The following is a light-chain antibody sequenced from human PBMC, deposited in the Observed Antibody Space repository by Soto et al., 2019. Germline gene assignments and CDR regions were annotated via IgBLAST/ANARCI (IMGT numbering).Light chain of an antibody. J-gene: IGLJ3*02. Sequence: QSVLTQPPSVSGAPGQRVTISCTGSSSNIGAGSDVHWYQQLPGTAPNLLINGNSNRPSGVPDRFSCSKSGTSASLAITRLQAEDEDEDYCQSDASSLSVWGVFGGGTKLTVL. CDR1: SSNIGAGSD. V-gene: IGLV1-40*01. CDR2: GNS. CDR3: QSDASSLSVWGV.